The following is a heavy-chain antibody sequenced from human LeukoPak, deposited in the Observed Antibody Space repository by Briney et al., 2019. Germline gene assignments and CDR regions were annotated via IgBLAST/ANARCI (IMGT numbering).Heavy chain of an antibody. D-gene: IGHD5-18*01. CDR2: ISGSGGST. J-gene: IGHJ4*02. CDR1: GFTFSSYA. Sequence: GGSLRLSCAASGFTFSSYAMSWVRQAPGKGLEWVSAISGSGGSTYYADSVKGRFTIPRDNSKNTLYLQMNSLRAEDTAVYYCAKGYEHGYSYGYYFDYWAREPWSPSPQ. CDR3: AKGYEHGYSYGYYFDY. V-gene: IGHV3-23*01.